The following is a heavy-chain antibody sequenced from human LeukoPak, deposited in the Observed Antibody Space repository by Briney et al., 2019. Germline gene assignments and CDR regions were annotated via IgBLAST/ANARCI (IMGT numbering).Heavy chain of an antibody. CDR1: GGSSSGYY. D-gene: IGHD3-22*01. J-gene: IGHJ4*02. CDR2: INHSGST. CDR3: ARRSYYYDSSGYFIDY. Sequence: SETLSLTCAVYGGSSSGYYWSWIRQPPGKGLEWIGEINHSGSTNYNPSLKSRVTISVDTSKNQFSLKLSSVTAADTAVYYCARRSYYYDSSGYFIDYWGQGTLVTVSS. V-gene: IGHV4-34*01.